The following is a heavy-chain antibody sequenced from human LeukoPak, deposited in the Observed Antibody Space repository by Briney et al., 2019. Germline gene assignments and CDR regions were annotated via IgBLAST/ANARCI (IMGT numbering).Heavy chain of an antibody. D-gene: IGHD2-2*01. J-gene: IGHJ4*02. V-gene: IGHV1-69*05. CDR2: IIPIFGTA. CDR3: ARDREGYCSSTSCYSYFDY. Sequence: GASVKVSCKASGDTFSSYAISWVRQAPGQGLEWMGRIIPIFGTANYAQKFQGRVTITTDESTSTAYMELSSLRSEDTAVYYCARDREGYCSSTSCYSYFDYWGQGTLVTVSS. CDR1: GDTFSSYA.